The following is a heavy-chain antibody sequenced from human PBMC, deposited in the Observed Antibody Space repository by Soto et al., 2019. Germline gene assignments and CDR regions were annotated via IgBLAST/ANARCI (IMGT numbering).Heavy chain of an antibody. V-gene: IGHV4-59*01. CDR1: GGSISSYY. J-gene: IGHJ3*02. CDR3: ARDLARGEPQRLDI. CDR2: IYYSGST. D-gene: IGHD3-16*01. Sequence: SETLSLTCTVSGGSISSYYWSWIRQPPGKGLEWIGYIYYSGSTHYNPSLKSRDTISVDTSKNQFSLKLSSVTAADTAVYCCARDLARGEPQRLDIWGQGTMVTVSS.